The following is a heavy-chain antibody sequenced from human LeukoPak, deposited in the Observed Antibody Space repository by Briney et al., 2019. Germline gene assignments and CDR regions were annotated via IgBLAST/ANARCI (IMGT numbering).Heavy chain of an antibody. J-gene: IGHJ4*02. D-gene: IGHD5-12*01. CDR3: ASTSEYRGYSGYDEFVY. CDR2: IYPGDSDT. V-gene: IGHV5-51*01. Sequence: GESLKISCKGSGYSFTSYWIGWVRQMPGKGLEWMGIIYPGDSDTRYSPSFQGPVTISADKSISTASLQWSSLKASDPAIYYCASTSEYRGYSGYDEFVYWGQGTLVTVSS. CDR1: GYSFTSYW.